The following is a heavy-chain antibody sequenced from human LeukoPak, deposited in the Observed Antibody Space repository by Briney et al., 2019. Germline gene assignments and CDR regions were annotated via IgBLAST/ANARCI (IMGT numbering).Heavy chain of an antibody. V-gene: IGHV1-18*01. CDR3: ARGVDIVVVPAARGEAFDI. Sequence: ASVKVSCKASGYTFTSYGISWVRQAPGQGLEWMGWISAYNGNTNYAQKLQGRVTITADKSTSTAYMELSSLRSEDTAVYYCARGVDIVVVPAARGEAFDIWGQGTMVTVSS. J-gene: IGHJ3*02. CDR2: ISAYNGNT. D-gene: IGHD2-2*03. CDR1: GYTFTSYG.